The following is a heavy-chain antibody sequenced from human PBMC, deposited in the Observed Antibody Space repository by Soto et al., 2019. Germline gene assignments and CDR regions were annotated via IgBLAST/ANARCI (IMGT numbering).Heavy chain of an antibody. D-gene: IGHD4-17*01. V-gene: IGHV1-58*01. CDR1: GFAFSSSI. CDR3: AAPDFGDYCYFDL. CDR2: IVVGSGHT. Sequence: GASVKVSCKASGFAFSSSIVQWVRQARGQRLEWIGWIVVGSGHTNYEQKFQERVTITRDMSTSTAYMELSSLRSEDTAVYYCAAPDFGDYCYFDLWGRAPLFTVS. J-gene: IGHJ2*01.